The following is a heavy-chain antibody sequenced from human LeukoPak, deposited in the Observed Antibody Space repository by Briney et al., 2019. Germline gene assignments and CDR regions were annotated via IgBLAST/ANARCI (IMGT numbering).Heavy chain of an antibody. V-gene: IGHV3-21*04. CDR3: AKGVTGYFDFWSGPNWFDP. D-gene: IGHD3-3*01. CDR2: ISSSSSYI. Sequence: GGSLRLSCAASGFTFSSYSMNWVRQAPGKGLEWVSSISSSSSYIYYADSVKGRFTISRDNAKNSLYLQMNSLRAEDTAVYYCAKGVTGYFDFWSGPNWFDPWGQGTLVTVSS. CDR1: GFTFSSYS. J-gene: IGHJ5*02.